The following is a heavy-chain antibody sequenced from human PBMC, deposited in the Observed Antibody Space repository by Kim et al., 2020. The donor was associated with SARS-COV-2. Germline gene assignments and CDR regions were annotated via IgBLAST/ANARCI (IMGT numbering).Heavy chain of an antibody. CDR1: GFTFGRYA. Sequence: GGSLRLSCAASGFTFGRYAMHWVRQAPGQGLEWVAVISDDGNTKYYADSVQGRLTISRDNSRNTMFLQMDSLKAEDTAVYYCARDLRSGPTGENFDYWGQGTLVTVSS. CDR3: ARDLRSGPTGENFDY. V-gene: IGHV3-30-3*01. CDR2: ISDDGNTK. J-gene: IGHJ4*02. D-gene: IGHD3-16*01.